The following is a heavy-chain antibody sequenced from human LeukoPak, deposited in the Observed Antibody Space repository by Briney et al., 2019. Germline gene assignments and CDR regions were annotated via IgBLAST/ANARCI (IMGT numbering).Heavy chain of an antibody. CDR3: ARVPRGIVGFDY. D-gene: IGHD1-26*01. Sequence: SQTLSLTCTVSGGSISSGGYYWSWIRQPPGKGLEWIGYIYYSGSTYYNPYIKSRVTISVDTSKNQFSLKLSSVTAADAAVYCCARVPRGIVGFDYWGQGTLVTVSS. J-gene: IGHJ4*02. CDR2: IYYSGST. CDR1: GGSISSGGYY. V-gene: IGHV4-31*03.